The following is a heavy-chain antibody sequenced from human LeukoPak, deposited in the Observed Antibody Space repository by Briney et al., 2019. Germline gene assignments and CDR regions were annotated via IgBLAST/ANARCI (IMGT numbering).Heavy chain of an antibody. CDR2: IYHSGST. Sequence: SETLSLTCTVSGDSISSYYWSWIRQPPGKGLEWIGYIYHSGSTNYNPSLKSRVTISLDTSKKHFSLKLSAVTAADTAVYYCVRGHLVGGWFKYDAFDIWGQGTMVSVSS. J-gene: IGHJ3*02. V-gene: IGHV4-59*01. CDR3: VRGHLVGGWFKYDAFDI. CDR1: GDSISSYY. D-gene: IGHD6-19*01.